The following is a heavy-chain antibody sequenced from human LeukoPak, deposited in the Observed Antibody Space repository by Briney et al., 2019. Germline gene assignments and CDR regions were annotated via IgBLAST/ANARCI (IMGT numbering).Heavy chain of an antibody. D-gene: IGHD3-22*01. J-gene: IGHJ4*02. CDR3: ARGYYYDSSSYSAPFDY. CDR2: ISYDGSNK. CDR1: GFTFSSYA. V-gene: IGHV3-30-3*01. Sequence: GGSLRLSCAASGFTFSSYAMHWVRQAPGKGLEWVAVISYDGSNKYYADSVKGRFTISRDNSKNTLYLQMNSLRAEDTAVYYCARGYYYDSSSYSAPFDYWGQGTLVTVSS.